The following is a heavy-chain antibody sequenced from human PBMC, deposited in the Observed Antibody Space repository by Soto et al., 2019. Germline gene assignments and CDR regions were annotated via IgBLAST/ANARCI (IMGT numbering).Heavy chain of an antibody. D-gene: IGHD2-15*01. CDR1: GFTISSYW. CDR2: INTDGSSR. V-gene: IGHV3-74*01. J-gene: IGHJ4*02. CDR3: KMRLSVVGTSAFDY. Sequence: EVQLVESGGGLVQPGGSLRLSCAASGFTISSYWMHWVRQAPGKGLVWVSRINTDGSSRSYADSVKGRFTTSRDNAKNTLYLQMNRLRAEDPAVYYCKMRLSVVGTSAFDYWGQGTLVTVSS.